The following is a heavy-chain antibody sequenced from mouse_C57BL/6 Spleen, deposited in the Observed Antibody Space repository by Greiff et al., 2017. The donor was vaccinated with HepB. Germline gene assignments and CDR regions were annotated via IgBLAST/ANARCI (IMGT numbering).Heavy chain of an antibody. Sequence: QVQLQQSGAELMKPGASVKLSCKATGYTFTGYWIEWVKQRPGHGLEWIGEILPGSGSTNSNEKFKGKATFTADTSSNTAYMQLSSLTTEDSAIYYCARDPNYYGSSYAWFAYWGQGTLVTVSA. CDR2: ILPGSGST. J-gene: IGHJ3*01. CDR3: ARDPNYYGSSYAWFAY. D-gene: IGHD1-1*01. V-gene: IGHV1-9*01. CDR1: GYTFTGYW.